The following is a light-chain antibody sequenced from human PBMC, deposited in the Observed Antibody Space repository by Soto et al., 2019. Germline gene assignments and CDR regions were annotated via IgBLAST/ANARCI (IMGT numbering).Light chain of an antibody. V-gene: IGLV2-23*01. CDR2: EGS. J-gene: IGLJ1*01. Sequence: QSALTQPASVSGTPGQSITISCTGTSSDVGNYNLVSWYQQHPGKAPKLMIYEGSKRPAGASNRFAGSNSGNTAPLTISLLQAEDEADYYCCSYAGSSAYVFGTGTKVTVL. CDR1: SSDVGNYNL. CDR3: CSYAGSSAYV.